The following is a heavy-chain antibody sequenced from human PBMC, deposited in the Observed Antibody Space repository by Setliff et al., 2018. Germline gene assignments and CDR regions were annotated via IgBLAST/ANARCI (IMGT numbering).Heavy chain of an antibody. CDR3: ARGGMVRGVILRRNWFDP. Sequence: SETLSLTCTVSGGSISSHYWSWIRQPPGKGLEWIGSIYYSGSTNYNPSLKSRVTISVDTSKNQFSLKLSSVTAADTAVYYCARGGMVRGVILRRNWFDPWGQGTLVTVSS. V-gene: IGHV4-59*11. D-gene: IGHD3-10*01. J-gene: IGHJ5*02. CDR2: IYYSGST. CDR1: GGSISSHY.